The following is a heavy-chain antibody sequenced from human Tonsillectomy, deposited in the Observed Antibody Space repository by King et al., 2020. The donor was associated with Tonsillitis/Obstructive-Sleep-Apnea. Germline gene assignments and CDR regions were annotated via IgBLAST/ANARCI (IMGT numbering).Heavy chain of an antibody. CDR2: IYSGGST. CDR3: ERVVVAAAGTGYYFDY. CDR1: GFTVSSNY. J-gene: IGHJ4*02. D-gene: IGHD6-13*01. V-gene: IGHV3-53*01. Sequence: VQLVESGGGLIQPGGSLRLSCAASGFTVSSNYMSWVRQAPGKGLEWVSVIYSGGSTYYADSVKGRFTISRDNSKNTLYLQMNSLRAEDTAVYYCERVVVAAAGTGYYFDYWGQGPLVTVSS.